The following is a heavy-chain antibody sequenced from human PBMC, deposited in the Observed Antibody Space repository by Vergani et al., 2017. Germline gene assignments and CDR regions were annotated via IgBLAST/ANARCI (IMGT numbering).Heavy chain of an antibody. V-gene: IGHV4-34*01. J-gene: IGHJ6*03. Sequence: QVQLQQWGAGLLKPSETLSLTCAVYGGSFSGYYWSWIRQPPGKGLEWIGEINHSGSTNYNPSLKSRVTISVDTSKNQFSLKLSSVTAADTAVYYCARQGIRAQYCSSTSCYPSRGYCYYYYMDVWGKGTTVTVSS. D-gene: IGHD2-2*01. CDR3: ARQGIRAQYCSSTSCYPSRGYCYYYYMDV. CDR2: INHSGST. CDR1: GGSFSGYY.